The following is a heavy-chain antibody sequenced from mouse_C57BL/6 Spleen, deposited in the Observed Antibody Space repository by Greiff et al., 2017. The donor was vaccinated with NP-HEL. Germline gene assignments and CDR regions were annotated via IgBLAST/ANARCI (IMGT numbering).Heavy chain of an antibody. J-gene: IGHJ3*01. D-gene: IGHD3-3*01. CDR1: GYTFTSYW. CDR2: IDPSDSYT. Sequence: VQLQQPGAELVKPGASVKLSCKASGYTFTSYWMQWVKQRPGQGLEWIGEIDPSDSYTNYNQKFKGKATLTVDTSSSTAYMQLSSLTSEDSAVYYCAREKGLAYWGQGTLVTVSA. V-gene: IGHV1-50*01. CDR3: AREKGLAY.